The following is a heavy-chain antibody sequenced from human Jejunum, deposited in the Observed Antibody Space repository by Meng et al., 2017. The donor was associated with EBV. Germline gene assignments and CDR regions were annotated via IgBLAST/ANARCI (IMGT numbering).Heavy chain of an antibody. Sequence: HVRSVRSGAEVKKPGASVKVSCKASGKTLTTPHINWGRQATGQGLEYMGWMSPDNGDTGYAQNFQGRLTMTRDTSISTAYMELSSLTSDDTAVYYCARGDGYNLYWGQGTLVTVSS. J-gene: IGHJ4*02. CDR1: GKTLTTPH. CDR3: ARGDGYNLY. D-gene: IGHD5-24*01. CDR2: MSPDNGDT. V-gene: IGHV1-8*01.